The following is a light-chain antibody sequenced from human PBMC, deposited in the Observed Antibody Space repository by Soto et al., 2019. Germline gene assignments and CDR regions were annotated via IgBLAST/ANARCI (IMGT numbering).Light chain of an antibody. CDR1: QSVDRY. Sequence: EIVLTQSPGILSLSPGERATLSCRASQSVDRYLAWFQQKPGQAPRLLIYDASNRATGVPARFSGSGSGTEFTLTISSLQPEDFATYYCLQQNSYPLTFGGGTKV. CDR3: LQQNSYPLT. CDR2: DAS. V-gene: IGKV3-11*01. J-gene: IGKJ4*01.